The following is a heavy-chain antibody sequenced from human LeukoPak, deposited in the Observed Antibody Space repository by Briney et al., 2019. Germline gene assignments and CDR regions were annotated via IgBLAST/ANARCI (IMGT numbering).Heavy chain of an antibody. CDR3: ARKRWSGYDFDY. D-gene: IGHD5-12*01. Sequence: GGSLRLSCAPSGFTFSSYEISWVRQAPGKGLEWLSHIGTSGRPTLYADSVRGRFTISRDNAENSLYLQLNSLRVEDTAVYYCARKRWSGYDFDYWGQGTLVTVSA. CDR2: IGTSGRPT. J-gene: IGHJ4*02. CDR1: GFTFSSYE. V-gene: IGHV3-48*03.